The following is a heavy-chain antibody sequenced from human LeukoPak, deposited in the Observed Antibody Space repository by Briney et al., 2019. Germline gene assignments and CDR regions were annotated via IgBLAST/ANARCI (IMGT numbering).Heavy chain of an antibody. V-gene: IGHV3-23*01. CDR3: AKVESYYSYYFDY. CDR2: ISGSGGST. D-gene: IGHD1-26*01. Sequence: GGSLRPSCAASGFTFSSYGMSWVRQAPGKGLEWVSAISGSGGSTYYADSVKGRFTISRDNSKNTLYLQMNSLRAEDTAVYYCAKVESYYSYYFDYWGQGTLVTVSS. J-gene: IGHJ4*02. CDR1: GFTFSSYG.